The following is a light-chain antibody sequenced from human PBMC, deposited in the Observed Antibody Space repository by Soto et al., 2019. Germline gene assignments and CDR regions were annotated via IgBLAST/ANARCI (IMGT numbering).Light chain of an antibody. CDR1: QNINTW. CDR3: QQSYSTPLA. J-gene: IGKJ4*01. CDR2: KAS. V-gene: IGKV1-5*03. Sequence: DIQMTQSPSTLSASVGDRVTITCRASQNINTWLAWYQQQPGKAPKLLIYKASSLQSGVPSRFSGTGSGTEFTLTISSLQPDDFATYYCQQSYSTPLAFGGGTKVEVK.